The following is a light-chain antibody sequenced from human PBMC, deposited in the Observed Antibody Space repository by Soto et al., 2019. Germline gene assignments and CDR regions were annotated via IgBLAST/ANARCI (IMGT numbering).Light chain of an antibody. J-gene: IGKJ4*01. CDR2: DAS. V-gene: IGKV1-5*01. CDR1: QSISGW. Sequence: DIQMTQSPSTLSASVGDRITITCRASQSISGWLAWYQQKPGKAPKLLIYDASTLEDGVPSRFSGSGSGTEYILTISSLQPDDFATYYCQQSKSLSLSFGGGTRVDMK. CDR3: QQSKSLSLS.